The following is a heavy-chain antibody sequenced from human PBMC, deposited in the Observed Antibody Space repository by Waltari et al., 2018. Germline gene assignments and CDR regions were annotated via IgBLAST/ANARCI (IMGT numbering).Heavy chain of an antibody. CDR1: GGSIRSSSYY. V-gene: IGHV4-39*07. Sequence: QLQLQESGPGLEKPSETLSLTCTVSGGSIRSSSYYWGWFRQPPGKGLEWIGSIYYSGSTYYNPSRKSRVTISLDTSKNQFSLKLSSVTAADTAVYYCARVGFRGYSYGSTFDYWGQGTLVTVSS. D-gene: IGHD5-18*01. CDR2: IYYSGST. J-gene: IGHJ4*02. CDR3: ARVGFRGYSYGSTFDY.